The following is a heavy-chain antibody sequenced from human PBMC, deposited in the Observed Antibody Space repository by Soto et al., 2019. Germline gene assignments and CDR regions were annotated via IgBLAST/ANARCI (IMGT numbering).Heavy chain of an antibody. CDR2: IIPIFGTA. D-gene: IGHD6-6*01. V-gene: IGHV1-69*13. Sequence: SVKVSCKASGGTFSSYAISWVRQAPGQGLEWMGGIIPIFGTANYAQKFQGRVTITADESTSTAYMELSSLRAEDTAVYYCARETRSFLVPMEIPFWGMDVWGQGTTVTVSS. J-gene: IGHJ6*02. CDR3: ARETRSFLVPMEIPFWGMDV. CDR1: GGTFSSYA.